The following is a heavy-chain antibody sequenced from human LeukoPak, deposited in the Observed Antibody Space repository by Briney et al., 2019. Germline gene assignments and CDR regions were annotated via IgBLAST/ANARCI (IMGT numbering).Heavy chain of an antibody. V-gene: IGHV3-20*01. CDR1: GFTFSSYG. Sequence: RPGGSLRLSCAASGFTFSSYGMHWVRQAPGKGLEWVSGINWNGGSTGYADSVKGRFTISRDNAKNSLYLQMNSLRAEDTALYHCARAETRKDAFDIWGQGTMVTVSS. CDR2: INWNGGST. CDR3: ARAETRKDAFDI. D-gene: IGHD1-14*01. J-gene: IGHJ3*02.